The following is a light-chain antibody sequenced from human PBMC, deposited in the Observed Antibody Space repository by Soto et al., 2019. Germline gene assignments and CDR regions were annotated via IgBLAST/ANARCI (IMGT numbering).Light chain of an antibody. Sequence: EIVMTQSPDTLSVSPGERATLSCRASQSVSSNLAWYQQKPGQAPRLLIFGASTRATGIPARFSGSGSGTEFTLTISSPQSEDFAVYHCQQYNNWPYTFGQGTTLEIK. CDR3: QQYNNWPYT. V-gene: IGKV3-15*01. CDR2: GAS. J-gene: IGKJ2*01. CDR1: QSVSSN.